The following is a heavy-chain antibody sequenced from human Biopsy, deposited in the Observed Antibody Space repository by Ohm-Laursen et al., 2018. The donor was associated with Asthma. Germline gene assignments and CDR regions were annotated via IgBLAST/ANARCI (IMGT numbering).Heavy chain of an antibody. J-gene: IGHJ4*02. CDR2: INPSGGST. D-gene: IGHD1-26*01. Sequence: ASVKASCKASGYTLTSYYMHWVRQSPGQGLEWMGIINPSGGSTSYAQTFQGRVTMTRDTSTSTVYMELSSLRSEDTAVYYCARAGALIVGATMGYWGQGTLVTVSS. CDR1: GYTLTSYY. CDR3: ARAGALIVGATMGY. V-gene: IGHV1-46*01.